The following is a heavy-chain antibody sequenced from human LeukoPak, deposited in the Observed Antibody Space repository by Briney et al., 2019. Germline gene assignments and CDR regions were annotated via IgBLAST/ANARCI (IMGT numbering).Heavy chain of an antibody. V-gene: IGHV3-30-3*01. J-gene: IGHJ4*02. CDR2: ISSDGNNE. D-gene: IGHD3-9*01. CDR1: GFTFSSYA. Sequence: GGSLRLSCAASGFTFSSYAMHWVRQAPGKGLEWVAVISSDGNNEYYADSVKGRFTISRDNSRNTLYVQMNSLRTEDTAVYYCARALRYFDWLSRGPFDYWGQGTLVTVSS. CDR3: ARALRYFDWLSRGPFDY.